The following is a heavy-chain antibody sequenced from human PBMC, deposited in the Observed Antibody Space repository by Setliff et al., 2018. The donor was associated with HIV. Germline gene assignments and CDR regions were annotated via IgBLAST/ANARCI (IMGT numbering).Heavy chain of an antibody. CDR2: IYDNGNA. Sequence: SESRSLTCAVAGGAMRSSGYSWNWIRRAPGRGLEWVGYIYDNGNAYYNPSLKSRVTISVDRSKNQFSLKLSSVTAADTAVYYCARRGDFFYYAMDVWGQGTTVTVSS. V-gene: IGHV4-30-2*01. CDR1: GGAMRSSGYS. CDR3: ARRGDFFYYAMDV. J-gene: IGHJ6*02.